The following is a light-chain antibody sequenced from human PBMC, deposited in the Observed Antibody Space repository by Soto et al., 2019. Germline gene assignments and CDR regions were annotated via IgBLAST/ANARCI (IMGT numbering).Light chain of an antibody. J-gene: IGKJ4*01. CDR2: GAS. CDR1: QGISNY. V-gene: IGKV1-27*01. CDR3: QQYNSYSPLT. Sequence: DTQMTQSPSSLSASVGDRVTITCRASQGISNYLAWYQQKPGKVPKLLIYGASTLQSGVPSRFSGSGSGTDFTLTISSLQPEDVATYYCQQYNSYSPLTFGGGTKVEIK.